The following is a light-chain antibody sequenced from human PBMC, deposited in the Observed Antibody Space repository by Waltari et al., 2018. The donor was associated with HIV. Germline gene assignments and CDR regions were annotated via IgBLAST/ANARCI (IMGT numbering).Light chain of an antibody. V-gene: IGLV2-14*01. CDR1: SSDVGGYNY. J-gene: IGLJ2*01. CDR2: DVS. Sequence: QSALTQPASVSGSPGQSITISCTGTSSDVGGYNYVSWYQQHPGKAPTLMIYDVSKRPAGVSNRCAGSKSGDPASLTISGLQAEDEADYYCSSDTSSSTLVFGGGTKLTVL. CDR3: SSDTSSSTLV.